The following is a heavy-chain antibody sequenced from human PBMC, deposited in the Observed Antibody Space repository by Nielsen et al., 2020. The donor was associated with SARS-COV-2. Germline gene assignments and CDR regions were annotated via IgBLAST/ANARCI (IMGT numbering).Heavy chain of an antibody. D-gene: IGHD6-19*01. V-gene: IGHV4-59*01. CDR3: ARDRGGWPHLGFDP. CDR1: GGSISSYY. J-gene: IGHJ5*02. Sequence: SATLSLTCTVSGGSISSYYWSWIRQPPGKGLEWIGYIYYSGSTNYNPSLKSRVTISVDTSKNQFSLKLSSVTAADTAVYYCARDRGGWPHLGFDPWGQGTLVTVSS. CDR2: IYYSGST.